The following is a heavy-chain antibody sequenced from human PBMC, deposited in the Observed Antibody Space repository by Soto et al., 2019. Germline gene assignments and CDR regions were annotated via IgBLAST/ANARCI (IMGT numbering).Heavy chain of an antibody. J-gene: IGHJ6*02. CDR3: ARDPRYYYGSGNCYTYFYCMDV. V-gene: IGHV1-3*01. CDR2: INAGNGNT. CDR1: GYTFTNYA. D-gene: IGHD3-10*01. Sequence: GASVKVSCKASGYTFTNYAIHWVRQAPGQRLEWMGWINAGNGNTKYSQKFQGRVTFTRDTSASTVYMELSSLSSEDTAVFYCARDPRYYYGSGNCYTYFYCMDVWGQGPTVPVPS.